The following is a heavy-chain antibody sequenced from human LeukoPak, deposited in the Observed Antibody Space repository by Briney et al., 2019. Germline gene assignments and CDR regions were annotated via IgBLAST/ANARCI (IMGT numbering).Heavy chain of an antibody. CDR1: GFTFSSYA. J-gene: IGHJ4*02. CDR3: ATTGYSSGWYLDY. Sequence: PGRSLRLSCAASGFTFSSYAMSWVRQAPGKGLEWVSAISGSGGSTYYADSVKGRFTISRDNSKNTLYLQMNSLRAEDTAVYYCATTGYSSGWYLDYWGQGTLVTVSS. D-gene: IGHD6-19*01. V-gene: IGHV3-23*01. CDR2: ISGSGGST.